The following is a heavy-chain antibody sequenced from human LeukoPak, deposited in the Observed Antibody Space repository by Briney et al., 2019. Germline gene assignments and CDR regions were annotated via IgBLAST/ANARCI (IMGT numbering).Heavy chain of an antibody. CDR3: ANSQAGWFDP. D-gene: IGHD6-25*01. Sequence: SETLSLTCTVSGGSISSSSYYWGWIRQPPGKGLEWIGSIYYSGSAYYNPSLKSRVTISVDTSKNQFSLKLSSVTAADTAVYHCANSQAGWFDPWGQGTLVTVSS. CDR2: IYYSGSA. CDR1: GGSISSSSYY. V-gene: IGHV4-39*01. J-gene: IGHJ5*02.